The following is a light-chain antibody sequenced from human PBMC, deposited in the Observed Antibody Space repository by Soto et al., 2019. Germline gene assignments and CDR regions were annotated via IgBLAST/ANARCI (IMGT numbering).Light chain of an antibody. CDR3: CSFTSSNTQV. Sequence: QSALTQPASVSGSPGQSITISCTGTSSDFGNYNLVSWYQQHPGKVPKLILFEVNKRPSGVSGRFSGSKPGNTASLTISGLQAEDEADYYCCSFTSSNTQVFGTGTKVTVL. J-gene: IGLJ1*01. V-gene: IGLV2-23*02. CDR2: EVN. CDR1: SSDFGNYNL.